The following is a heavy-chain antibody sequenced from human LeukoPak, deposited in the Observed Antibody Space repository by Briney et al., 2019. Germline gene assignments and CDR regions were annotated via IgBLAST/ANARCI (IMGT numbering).Heavy chain of an antibody. CDR3: ASASGRESNPFDY. D-gene: IGHD3-10*01. V-gene: IGHV1-69*13. CDR1: GGTFSSYA. J-gene: IGHJ4*02. Sequence: EASVKVSCKASGGTFSSYAVSWVRQAPGQGLEWMGGIIPIFGTANYAQKFQGRVTITADESTSTAYMELSSLRSEDTAVYYCASASGRESNPFDYWGQGTLVTVSS. CDR2: IIPIFGTA.